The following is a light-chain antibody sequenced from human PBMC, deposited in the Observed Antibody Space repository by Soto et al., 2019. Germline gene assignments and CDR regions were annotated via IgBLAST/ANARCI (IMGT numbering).Light chain of an antibody. V-gene: IGLV1-51*01. CDR2: DNN. CDR3: GTWDSSLSPVV. Sequence: QSVLTQPPSVSAAPGQKVTISCSGSSSNIGNSYVSWYQQLPGTAPKLLIYDNNKRPSGIPDRFSGSKSGTSATLGITGLQTGDEADYYCGTWDSSLSPVVFGGGTQLTVL. J-gene: IGLJ2*01. CDR1: SSNIGNSY.